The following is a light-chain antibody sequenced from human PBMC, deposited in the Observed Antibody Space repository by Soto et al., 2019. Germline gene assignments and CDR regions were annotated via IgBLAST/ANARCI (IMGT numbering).Light chain of an antibody. J-gene: IGKJ1*01. CDR2: GAS. CDR1: ETVATN. Sequence: TLSVSPGERATLSCRASETVATNLAWYQQKPGQAPRLLISGASTRAAGISDRFRGSGSGTEFTLTISSLRSEDSAIYYCQQYFEWPPMTFGQGTKVDI. CDR3: QQYFEWPPMT. V-gene: IGKV3-15*01.